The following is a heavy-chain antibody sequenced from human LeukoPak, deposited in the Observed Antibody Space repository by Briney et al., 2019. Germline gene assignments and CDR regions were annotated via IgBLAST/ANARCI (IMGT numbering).Heavy chain of an antibody. CDR1: GGSISSYY. Sequence: SETLSLTCTVSGGSISSYYWSWIRQPPGKGLEWIGYIYYSGSTNYNPSLKSRVTISVDTSKNQFSLKLSSVTAADTAVYYCARDRAVAGISYCYGMDVWGQGTTVTVSS. V-gene: IGHV4-59*01. CDR3: ARDRAVAGISYCYGMDV. CDR2: IYYSGST. J-gene: IGHJ6*02. D-gene: IGHD6-19*01.